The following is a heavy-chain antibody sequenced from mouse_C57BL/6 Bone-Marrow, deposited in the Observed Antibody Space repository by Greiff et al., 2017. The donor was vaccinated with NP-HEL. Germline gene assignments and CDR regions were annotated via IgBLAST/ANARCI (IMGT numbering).Heavy chain of an antibody. V-gene: IGHV1-7*01. D-gene: IGHD1-1*01. Sequence: QVQLQQSGAELAKPGASVKLSCKASGYTFTSYWMHWVKQRPGQGLEWIGYINPSSGYTKYNQKFKDKATLTADKSSSTAYMQLSSLTYEDSAVYYCARRGKNYCGSSSAWVAYWGQGTLVTVSA. CDR1: GYTFTSYW. J-gene: IGHJ3*01. CDR3: ARRGKNYCGSSSAWVAY. CDR2: INPSSGYT.